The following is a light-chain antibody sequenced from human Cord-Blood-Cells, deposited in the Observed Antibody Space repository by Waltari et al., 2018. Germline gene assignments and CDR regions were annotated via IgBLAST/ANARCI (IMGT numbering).Light chain of an antibody. J-gene: IGKJ4*01. V-gene: IGKV3-11*01. CDR2: DAS. CDR1: QSVSSS. Sequence: EIVLTQSQATLSLSPGESATLSCRSSQSVSSSLAWYQQKPGQAPRLLIYDASNRATGMPARFSGGGAGTDFTLTISSREPEDFAVYYCQQRSNWPPLTFGGGTKVEIK. CDR3: QQRSNWPPLT.